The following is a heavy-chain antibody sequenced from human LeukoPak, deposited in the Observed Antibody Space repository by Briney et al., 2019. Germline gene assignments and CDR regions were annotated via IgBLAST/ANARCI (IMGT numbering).Heavy chain of an antibody. CDR2: IYYSGST. CDR3: ARGPAPDFWSGEGPLTSFDY. Sequence: ASETLSLTCTVSGGSISSSSYYWGWIRQPPGKGLEWIGSIYYSGSTYYNPSLKSRVTISVDTSKNQFSLKLSSVTAADTAVYYCARGPAPDFWSGEGPLTSFDYWGQGTLVTVSS. D-gene: IGHD3-3*01. V-gene: IGHV4-39*01. CDR1: GGSISSSSYY. J-gene: IGHJ4*02.